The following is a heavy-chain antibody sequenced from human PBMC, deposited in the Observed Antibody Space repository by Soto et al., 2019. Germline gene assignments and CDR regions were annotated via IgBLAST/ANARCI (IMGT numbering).Heavy chain of an antibody. J-gene: IGHJ4*02. CDR1: GGSISSYY. CDR3: ARGSQEYYDFWSGLYYFDY. D-gene: IGHD3-3*01. V-gene: IGHV4-59*01. CDR2: IYYSGST. Sequence: QVQLQESGPGLVKPSETLSLTCTVSGGSISSYYWSWIRQPPGKGLEWIGYIYYSGSTNYNPSLKSRVTISVDTSKNQFSLKLSSVTAADTAVYYCARGSQEYYDFWSGLYYFDYWGQGTLVTVSS.